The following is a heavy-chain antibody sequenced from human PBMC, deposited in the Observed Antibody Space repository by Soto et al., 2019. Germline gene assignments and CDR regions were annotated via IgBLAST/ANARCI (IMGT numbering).Heavy chain of an antibody. J-gene: IGHJ3*02. CDR3: TTDSGYCSGGSCYSDAFDI. V-gene: IGHV3-15*01. Sequence: GGSLRLSCAASGFTFSNSWMSWVLQAPGKGLEWVGRIKSKTDGGTTDYAAPVKGRFTISRDDSKNTLYLQMNSLKTEDTAVYYCTTDSGYCSGGSCYSDAFDIWGQGTMVTVSS. D-gene: IGHD2-15*01. CDR2: IKSKTDGGTT. CDR1: GFTFSNSW.